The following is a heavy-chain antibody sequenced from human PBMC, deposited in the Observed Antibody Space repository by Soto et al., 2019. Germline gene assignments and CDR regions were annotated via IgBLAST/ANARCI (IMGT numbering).Heavy chain of an antibody. CDR2: ISYDGSNK. Sequence: QVQLVESGGGVVQPGRSLRLSCAASGFTFSSYAMHWVRQAPGKGLEWVAVISYDGSNKYYADSVKGRFTISRDNSKNTLDLQRNSLGAEDTAVDYWARDRGGRDGYNWDYWGQGTLVTVSS. CDR3: ARDRGGRDGYNWDY. J-gene: IGHJ4*02. V-gene: IGHV3-30-3*01. CDR1: GFTFSSYA. D-gene: IGHD5-12*01.